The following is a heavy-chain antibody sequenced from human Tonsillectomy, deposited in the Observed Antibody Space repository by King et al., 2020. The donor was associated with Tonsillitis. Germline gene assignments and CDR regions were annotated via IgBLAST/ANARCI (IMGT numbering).Heavy chain of an antibody. D-gene: IGHD3-10*02. Sequence: HVQLQESGPGLVKPSETLSLTCTVSRDSISNYYWSWLRQPPGKGLEWIGYFYYSGSSNSNPSLKSRVTMSIDMPKNQLSLNLSSVTAADTAVYYCARHVSVRGVPGYFDYWGQGILVTVSS. J-gene: IGHJ4*02. CDR3: ARHVSVRGVPGYFDY. V-gene: IGHV4-59*08. CDR2: FYYSGSS. CDR1: RDSISNYY.